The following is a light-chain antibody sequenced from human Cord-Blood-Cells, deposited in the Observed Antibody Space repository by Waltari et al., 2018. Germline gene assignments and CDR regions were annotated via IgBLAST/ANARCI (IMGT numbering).Light chain of an antibody. CDR3: QQYNSYWT. Sequence: DIQLTQPPSTLSASVGDRLTIHCRASQSISSWLALYQQKPGKAPKHLIYKASSLESGVPSRFSGSGSGTEFTLTISSLQPDDFATYYCQQYNSYWTFGQGTKVEIK. V-gene: IGKV1-5*03. CDR2: KAS. CDR1: QSISSW. J-gene: IGKJ1*01.